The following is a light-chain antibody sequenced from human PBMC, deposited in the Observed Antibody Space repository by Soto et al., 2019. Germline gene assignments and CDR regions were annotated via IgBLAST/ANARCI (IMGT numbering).Light chain of an antibody. V-gene: IGLV4-69*01. CDR2: LNSDGSH. J-gene: IGLJ3*02. CDR3: QSWGTGIWV. CDR1: SGYSTYG. Sequence: QPVLTQSPSASASLGASVKLTCTLRSGYSTYGIAWHQQQPEKGPRFLMKLNSDGSHNKWDGIPDRFSGSSSGAERYLTISRLQLEEEAEHDCQSWGTGIWVFGGGTKLTVL.